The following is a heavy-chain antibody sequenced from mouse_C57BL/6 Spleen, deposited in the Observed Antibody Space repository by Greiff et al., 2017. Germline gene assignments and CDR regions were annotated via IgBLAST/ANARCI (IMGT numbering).Heavy chain of an antibody. V-gene: IGHV1-42*01. D-gene: IGHD1-2*01. Sequence: EVQLQQSGPELVKPGASVKISCKASGYSFTGYYMNWVKQSPEKSLEWIGEINPSTGGTTYNQKFKAKDTLTVDKSSSTAYMQLKSLTSEDSAVYYCARHGYYFDYWGQGTTLTVSS. J-gene: IGHJ2*01. CDR3: ARHGYYFDY. CDR1: GYSFTGYY. CDR2: INPSTGGT.